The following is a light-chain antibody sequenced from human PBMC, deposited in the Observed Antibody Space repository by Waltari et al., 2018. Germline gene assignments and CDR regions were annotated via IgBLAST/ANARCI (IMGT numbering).Light chain of an antibody. V-gene: IGKV3-20*01. J-gene: IGKJ1*01. CDR3: QHYLRLPVT. Sequence: ELVLTQSPGTLSLSPGDRATLSCSASQSVGRSLAWYQQRPGQAPRLLIYGAFIRATGIADRFSGSGSGTDFSLTISRLEPEDFAVYYCQHYLRLPVTFGLGTKVEIK. CDR2: GAF. CDR1: QSVGRS.